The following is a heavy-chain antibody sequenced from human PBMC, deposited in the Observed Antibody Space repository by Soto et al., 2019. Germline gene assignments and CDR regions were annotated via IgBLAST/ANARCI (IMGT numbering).Heavy chain of an antibody. Sequence: EVQLLETGGGLVQPGGSLRLSCAASGFTFSTYAMSWVRQAPGKGLEWVSAISGSGGSTYYADSVKGRFTISRDNSKNTLYLQMNSLRAEDTAVYYCAKAASHSRYHLPEWGQGTLVTVSS. D-gene: IGHD2-2*01. J-gene: IGHJ4*02. V-gene: IGHV3-23*01. CDR2: ISGSGGST. CDR1: GFTFSTYA. CDR3: AKAASHSRYHLPE.